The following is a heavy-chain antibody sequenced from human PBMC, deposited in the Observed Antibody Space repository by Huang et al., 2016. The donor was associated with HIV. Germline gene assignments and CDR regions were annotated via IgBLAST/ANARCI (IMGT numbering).Heavy chain of an antibody. V-gene: IGHV4-34*01. CDR3: AREIMISFGGPFDP. J-gene: IGHJ5*02. CDR1: GGSFSSYY. CDR2: INHRGTT. Sequence: QVQLHQWGAGLLKPSATLSLTCAVYGGSFSSYYWNWIRQSPGKGLEWIGQINHRGTTTYNPSLKSRVTMSVDTSKNQFSLKLNAVTAADTAVYYCAREIMISFGGPFDPWGQGTLVTVSS. D-gene: IGHD3-16*01.